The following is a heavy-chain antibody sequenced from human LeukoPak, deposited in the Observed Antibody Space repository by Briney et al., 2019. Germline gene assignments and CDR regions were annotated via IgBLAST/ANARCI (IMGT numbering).Heavy chain of an antibody. D-gene: IGHD3-9*01. V-gene: IGHV4-4*09. Sequence: SETLSLTCTVSGVSINDFQWSWVRQPPGKGLEWIGNIHTIGGTNYNPSLKSRVTISVDASKSQFSLMLNSVSAADTAVYYCARGGIRYFDWLIDYWGQGTLVTVSS. CDR1: GVSINDFQ. CDR2: IHTIGGT. CDR3: ARGGIRYFDWLIDY. J-gene: IGHJ4*02.